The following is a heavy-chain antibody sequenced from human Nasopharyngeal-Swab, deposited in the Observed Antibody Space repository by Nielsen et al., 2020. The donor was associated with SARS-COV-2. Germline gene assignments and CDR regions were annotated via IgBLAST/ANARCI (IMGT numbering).Heavy chain of an antibody. J-gene: IGHJ4*02. CDR3: AKDDSGYSYGVGHGFDY. CDR2: ISGSGHGT. CDR1: GFTFSNFA. D-gene: IGHD3-22*01. V-gene: IGHV3-23*01. Sequence: GESLKISCEASGFTFSNFAMNWVRQAPGKGLECVSSISGSGHGTYYADSVRGRFTISRDNSKNTVYLQMKSLGAEDTAKYYCAKDDSGYSYGVGHGFDYWGQGALVTVSS.